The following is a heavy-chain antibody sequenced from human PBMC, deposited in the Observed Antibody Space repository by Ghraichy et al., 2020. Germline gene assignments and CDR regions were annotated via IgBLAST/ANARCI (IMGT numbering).Heavy chain of an antibody. Sequence: GGSLRLSCAASGFTFSTYWMNWVRQAPGKGLEWVANINPDGSREYYVDSVKGRFTISRDSAKNSLYLQMNSLRAEVTAMYYCARGSTVAYVGWNFGHRGQATLVPVPS. J-gene: IGHJ4*02. V-gene: IGHV3-7*03. D-gene: IGHD6-19*01. CDR3: ARGSTVAYVGWNFGH. CDR1: GFTFSTYW. CDR2: INPDGSRE.